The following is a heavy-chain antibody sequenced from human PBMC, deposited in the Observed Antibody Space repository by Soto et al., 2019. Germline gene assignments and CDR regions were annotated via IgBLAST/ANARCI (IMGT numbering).Heavy chain of an antibody. Sequence: ASVKVSCKASGYTFTSYGISWVRQAPGQGLEWMGWISAYNGNTNYAQKLQGRDTMTTDTSTSTAYMELRSMRSDDTAVYYCARELTRFEYCSSTSCYSRWFDPWGQGTLVTVSS. V-gene: IGHV1-18*01. CDR1: GYTFTSYG. D-gene: IGHD2-2*01. CDR2: ISAYNGNT. CDR3: ARELTRFEYCSSTSCYSRWFDP. J-gene: IGHJ5*02.